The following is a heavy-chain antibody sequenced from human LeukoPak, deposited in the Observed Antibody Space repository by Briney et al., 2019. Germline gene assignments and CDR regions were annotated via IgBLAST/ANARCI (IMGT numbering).Heavy chain of an antibody. CDR2: ISYDGHNE. CDR3: AKGVGYGGMDV. D-gene: IGHD2-8*01. V-gene: IGHV3-30*18. J-gene: IGHJ6*02. CDR1: GFTFSGYG. Sequence: GGSLRLSCAASGFTFSGYGMHWVRQAPGKGLDWVAVISYDGHNEYYADSVKGRFTISRDNSKNTVYVQMNSLRAEDTAVYYCAKGVGYGGMDVWGQGTTVTVSS.